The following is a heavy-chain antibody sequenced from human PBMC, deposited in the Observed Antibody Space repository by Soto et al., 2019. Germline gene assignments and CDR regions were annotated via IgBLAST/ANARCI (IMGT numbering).Heavy chain of an antibody. CDR1: GFTVSSNY. CDR2: IYSGGST. Sequence: PGGSLRLSCAASGFTVSSNYMSWVRQAPGKGLEWVSVIYSGGSTYYADSVKGRFTISRDNSKNTLYLQMNSLRAEDTAVYYCAREEGVVEWQVATRYDYWGQGALVTVSS. D-gene: IGHD6-19*01. J-gene: IGHJ4*02. CDR3: AREEGVVEWQVATRYDY. V-gene: IGHV3-66*01.